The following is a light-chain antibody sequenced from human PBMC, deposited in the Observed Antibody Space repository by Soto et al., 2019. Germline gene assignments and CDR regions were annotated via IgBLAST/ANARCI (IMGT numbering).Light chain of an antibody. Sequence: QSALAQPASVSGSPEQSVTISCTGTSSDVGTYNLVSWYQHHPGKAPKLIIYEVTERPSGVSNRFSGSKFGNTASLTISGLLPEDEADYYCCSYGGSSALPYVFGTGTKV. CDR1: SSDVGTYNL. CDR2: EVT. J-gene: IGLJ1*01. V-gene: IGLV2-23*02. CDR3: CSYGGSSALPYV.